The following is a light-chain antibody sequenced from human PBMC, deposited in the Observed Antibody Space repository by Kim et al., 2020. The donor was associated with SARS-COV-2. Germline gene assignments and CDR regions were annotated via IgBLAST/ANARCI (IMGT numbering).Light chain of an antibody. CDR1: STNVGNQG. CDR3: SAWDSSLSAWM. Sequence: QAGLTQPPSVSKDLRQTATLTCTGNSTNVGNQGVAWLQQHQGHPPKLLSYRNNDRPSGISERFSASRSGNTASLTITGLQPEDEGDYYCSAWDSSLSAWMFGGGTQLTVL. J-gene: IGLJ3*02. CDR2: RNN. V-gene: IGLV10-54*01.